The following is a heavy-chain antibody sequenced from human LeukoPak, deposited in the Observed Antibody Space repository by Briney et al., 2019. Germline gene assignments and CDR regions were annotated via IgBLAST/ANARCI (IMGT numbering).Heavy chain of an antibody. CDR2: VYTDGRT. CDR1: VFTVNRDY. Sequence: GESLRLSCAASVFTVNRDYMSWVRQSPGKGLEWVSVVYTDGRTFYADSVKGRFTISRDASKNTVFLQMNSLRAEDTAIYFCTRGSPTVSAGYNWGRGTVVTVSS. D-gene: IGHD1-1*01. CDR3: TRGSPTVSAGYN. J-gene: IGHJ4*02. V-gene: IGHV3-53*01.